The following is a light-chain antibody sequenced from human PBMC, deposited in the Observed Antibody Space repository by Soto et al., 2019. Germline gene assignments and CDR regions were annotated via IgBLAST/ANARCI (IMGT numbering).Light chain of an antibody. V-gene: IGKV1-5*03. CDR3: QHYNSYSEA. Sequence: DIQMTHSPSALSGTVGYRVTITCLASQTISSWLAWYQQKPGKAPKLLIYKASTLKSGVPSRFSGSGSGTEFTLTISSLQPDDFATYYCQHYNSYSEACGQGNKVDIK. CDR2: KAS. J-gene: IGKJ1*01. CDR1: QTISSW.